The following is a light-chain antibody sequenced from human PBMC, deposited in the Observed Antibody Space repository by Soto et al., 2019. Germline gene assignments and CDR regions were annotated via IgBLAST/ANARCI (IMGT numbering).Light chain of an antibody. CDR2: DAS. V-gene: IGKV3-11*01. CDR1: QSVSSY. Sequence: EIVLTQSPATLSLSPGERATLSCRASQSVSSYLAWYQQQPGQAPMLLIYDASNRATGIAARISGSGSGTDFTITISSREPDDLADYYCQQRATPITFGQGTRLDIK. J-gene: IGKJ5*01. CDR3: QQRATPIT.